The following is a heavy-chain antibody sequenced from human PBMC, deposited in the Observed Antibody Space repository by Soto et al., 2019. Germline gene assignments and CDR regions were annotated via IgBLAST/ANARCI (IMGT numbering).Heavy chain of an antibody. CDR3: ARGKVGTNPNWLDP. CDR1: GFTVSSSY. D-gene: IGHD1-26*01. J-gene: IGHJ5*02. CDR2: IYISGST. V-gene: IGHV3-66*01. Sequence: EVQLVESGGGLVQPGGSLRLSCAASGFTVSSSYLYWVRQAPGRGLEWVSSIYISGSTYYAHSVQGRFTISRDNSKNTLYLQMNSLRAEDTAVYYCARGKVGTNPNWLDPWGQGTLVTVSS.